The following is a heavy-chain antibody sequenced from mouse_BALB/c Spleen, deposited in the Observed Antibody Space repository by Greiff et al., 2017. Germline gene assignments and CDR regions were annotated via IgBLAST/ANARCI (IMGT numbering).Heavy chain of an antibody. D-gene: IGHD2-10*01. CDR2: ISSGGSYT. Sequence: EVKVVESGGDLVKPGGSLKLSCAASGFTFSSYGMSWVRQTPDKRLEWVATISSGGSYTYYPDSVKGRFTISRDNAKNTLYLQMSSLKSEDTAMYYCARPYYGNYFDYWGQGTTLTVSS. CDR1: GFTFSSYG. CDR3: ARPYYGNYFDY. J-gene: IGHJ2*01. V-gene: IGHV5-6*01.